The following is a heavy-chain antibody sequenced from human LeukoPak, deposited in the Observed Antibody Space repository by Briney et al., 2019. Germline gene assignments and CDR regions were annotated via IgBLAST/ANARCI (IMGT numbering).Heavy chain of an antibody. Sequence: SETLSLTCAVYGGSFSGYYWSWTRQPPGKGLEWIREINHSGSTNYNPSLKSRVTISVDTSKNQFSLKLSSVTAADTAVYYCARGVRIAARPFGYWGQGTLVTVSS. J-gene: IGHJ4*02. CDR3: ARGVRIAARPFGY. CDR2: INHSGST. D-gene: IGHD6-6*01. CDR1: GGSFSGYY. V-gene: IGHV4-34*01.